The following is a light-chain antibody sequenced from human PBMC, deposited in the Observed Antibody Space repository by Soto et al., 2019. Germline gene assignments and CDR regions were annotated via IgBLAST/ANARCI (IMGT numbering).Light chain of an antibody. Sequence: EIVLTQSPGTLSLSPGERATLSCRASQSVSSSYLAWYQQKPGQAHRLLIYGASSRATGIPDRFSGSGSGTDFTLTISRLAPEDCAVYYCQQYGSSPYTFGQGTKLEIK. CDR2: GAS. CDR3: QQYGSSPYT. CDR1: QSVSSSY. J-gene: IGKJ2*01. V-gene: IGKV3-20*01.